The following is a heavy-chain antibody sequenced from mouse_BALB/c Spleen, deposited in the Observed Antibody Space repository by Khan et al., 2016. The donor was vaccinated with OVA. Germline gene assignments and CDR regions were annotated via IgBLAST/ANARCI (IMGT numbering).Heavy chain of an antibody. J-gene: IGHJ3*01. CDR1: GFVFSSYW. Sequence: QVQLQQSGAELVRPGSSVKISCEASGFVFSSYWMNWVKQRPGQGLEWIGQIYPGDGDTNYHGKFKGQATLTADKSSNTPYMQLSSLTSEDSAVYFCARHWYDYFAYWGQGTLVTVSA. V-gene: IGHV1-80*01. D-gene: IGHD2-14*01. CDR3: ARHWYDYFAY. CDR2: IYPGDGDT.